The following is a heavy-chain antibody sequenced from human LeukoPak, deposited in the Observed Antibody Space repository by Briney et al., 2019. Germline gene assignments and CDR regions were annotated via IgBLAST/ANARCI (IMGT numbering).Heavy chain of an antibody. Sequence: ASVKLTCKASGYTFTSYGISWVRQAPGQGLEWMGWISAYNGNTNYAQKLQGRVTMTTDTSTSTAYMELRSLRSDDTAVYYCAREDDSSDYFDYWGQGTMASVSS. CDR3: AREDDSSDYFDY. J-gene: IGHJ4*02. V-gene: IGHV1-18*01. D-gene: IGHD3-22*01. CDR2: ISAYNGNT. CDR1: GYTFTSYG.